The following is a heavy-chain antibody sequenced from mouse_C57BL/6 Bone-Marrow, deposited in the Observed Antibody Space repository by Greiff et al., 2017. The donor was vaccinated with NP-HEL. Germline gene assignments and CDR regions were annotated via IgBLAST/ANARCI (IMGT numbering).Heavy chain of an antibody. CDR3: ARYGYDEAWFAY. D-gene: IGHD2-2*01. CDR2: ISSGSSTI. V-gene: IGHV5-17*01. J-gene: IGHJ3*01. CDR1: GFTFSDYG. Sequence: EVQLVESGGGLVKPGGSLKLSCAASGFTFSDYGMHWVRQAPEKGLEWVAYISSGSSTIYYADTVKGRFTISRDNAKNTLFLQMTSLRSEDTAMYYCARYGYDEAWFAYWGQGTLVTVSA.